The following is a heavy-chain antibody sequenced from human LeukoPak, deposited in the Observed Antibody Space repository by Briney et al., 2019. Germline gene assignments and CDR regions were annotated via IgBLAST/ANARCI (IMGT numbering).Heavy chain of an antibody. D-gene: IGHD2-2*01. V-gene: IGHV3-30*18. CDR3: AKDCSSTSCYELGFDY. J-gene: IGHJ4*02. CDR2: ISYDGSNK. CDR1: GFTFSSYG. Sequence: PGGSLRLSCAASGFTFSSYGMHWVRQAPGKGLEWVAVISYDGSNKYYADSVKGRFTISRDNSKNTLYLQMNSLRAEDTAVYYCAKDCSSTSCYELGFDYWGQGTLVTVSS.